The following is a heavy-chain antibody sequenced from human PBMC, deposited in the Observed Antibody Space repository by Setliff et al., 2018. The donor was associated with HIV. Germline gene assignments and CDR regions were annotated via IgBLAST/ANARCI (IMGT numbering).Heavy chain of an antibody. V-gene: IGHV4-4*07. CDR1: GGSISSYY. J-gene: IGHJ4*02. CDR2: INISGNT. Sequence: SETLSLTCTVSGGSISSYYWSWIRQPAGKGLEWIGRINISGNTHYNPSLKSRVTMSIDTSKDQLSLKLNSVTAADTAVYYCARVGGFFGEARPPPDYWGQGALVTVSS. D-gene: IGHD3-10*01. CDR3: ARVGGFFGEARPPPDY.